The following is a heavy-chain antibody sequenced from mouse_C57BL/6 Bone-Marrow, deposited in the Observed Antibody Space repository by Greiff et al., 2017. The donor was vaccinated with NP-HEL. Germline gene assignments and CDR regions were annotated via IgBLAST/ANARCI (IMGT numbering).Heavy chain of an antibody. J-gene: IGHJ1*03. CDR1: GYSITSDY. CDR2: ISYSGST. V-gene: IGHV3-8*01. Sequence: EVQLQQSGPGLAKPSQTLSLTCSVTGYSITSDYWNWIRKFPGNKLEYMGYISYSGSTYYNPSLKRRISITRDTSKNQYYLQLNSVTTEDTATYYCARYYGSSCGYFDVWGTGTTVTVSS. CDR3: ARYYGSSCGYFDV. D-gene: IGHD1-1*01.